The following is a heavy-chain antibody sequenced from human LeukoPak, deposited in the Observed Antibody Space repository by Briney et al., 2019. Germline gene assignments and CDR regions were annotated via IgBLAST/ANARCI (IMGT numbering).Heavy chain of an antibody. V-gene: IGHV4-39*01. CDR1: GGSISSGSYY. CDR3: ATQDSSHY. J-gene: IGHJ4*02. D-gene: IGHD3-22*01. CDR2: IRYSESA. Sequence: SETLSLTCTVSGGSISSGSYYWGWIRQPPGRGLEWIASIRYSESAYYSPSLKSRATISVDTSKNQFSLRLRSLTATDTAVYYCATQDSSHYWGQGTLVTVSS.